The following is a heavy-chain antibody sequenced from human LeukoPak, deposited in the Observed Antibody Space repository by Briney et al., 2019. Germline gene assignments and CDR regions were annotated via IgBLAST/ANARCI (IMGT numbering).Heavy chain of an antibody. Sequence: GGSLRLSCAASGFTFSSYAMSWVRQAPGKGLEWVSAISGSGGSTYYADSVKGRFTISRDNSKNTLYLQMNSLRAEDTTVYYCANDLATYGDKFDYWGQGTLVTVSS. D-gene: IGHD4-17*01. CDR1: GFTFSSYA. V-gene: IGHV3-23*01. CDR2: ISGSGGST. J-gene: IGHJ4*02. CDR3: ANDLATYGDKFDY.